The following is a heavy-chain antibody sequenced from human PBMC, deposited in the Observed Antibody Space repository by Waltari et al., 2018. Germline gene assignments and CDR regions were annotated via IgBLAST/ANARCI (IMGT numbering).Heavy chain of an antibody. J-gene: IGHJ4*02. CDR3: ARVHYDYIWGSYRYPTYFDY. Sequence: QVQLQESGPGLVKPSETLSLTCTVSGGSISSHPWSWIRQPPGKGLEWIGYIYYSGVTNYNPSLKSRVTISVDTSKNQFSLKLSSVTAADTAVYYCARVHYDYIWGSYRYPTYFDYWGQGTLVTVSS. V-gene: IGHV4-59*11. CDR1: GGSISSHP. CDR2: IYYSGVT. D-gene: IGHD3-16*02.